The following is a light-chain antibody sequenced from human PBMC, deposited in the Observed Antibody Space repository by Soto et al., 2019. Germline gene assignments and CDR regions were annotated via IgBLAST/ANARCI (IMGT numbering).Light chain of an antibody. V-gene: IGKV3-15*01. Sequence: EIVLTQSPAILSVSPGERATLSCRASQSISRSLAWYQQKPGQAPRLLISDASTRATGIPARFSGSGSGTEFTLTISSLQSEDFAVYYCQQYYNWPRTFGQGTKVDI. CDR1: QSISRS. J-gene: IGKJ1*01. CDR2: DAS. CDR3: QQYYNWPRT.